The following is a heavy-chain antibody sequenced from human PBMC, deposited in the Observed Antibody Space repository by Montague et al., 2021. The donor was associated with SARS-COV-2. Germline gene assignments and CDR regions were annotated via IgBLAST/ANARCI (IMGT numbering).Heavy chain of an antibody. V-gene: IGHV4-34*01. Sequence: SETLSLTCAVYGGSFSCYHWTWIRQSPGKGLEWIGEINTSGSTNYNPSLMSRITITGDTSKNQFSLKLTSVTAADTAVYYCARGGIDVNMIVLVVAESSYCMDVWGKGTTVTVSS. CDR1: GGSFSCYH. J-gene: IGHJ6*03. D-gene: IGHD3-22*01. CDR2: INTSGST. CDR3: ARGGIDVNMIVLVVAESSYCMDV.